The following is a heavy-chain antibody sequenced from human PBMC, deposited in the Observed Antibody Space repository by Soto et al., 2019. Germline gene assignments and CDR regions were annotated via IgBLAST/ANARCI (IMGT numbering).Heavy chain of an antibody. V-gene: IGHV3-21*01. CDR2: ISSSSSYI. J-gene: IGHJ4*02. Sequence: GGSLRLSCAASGFTFSSYSMNWVRQAPGKGLEWVSSISSSSSYIYYADSVKGRFTISRDNAKNSLYLQMNSLRAEDTAVYYCARDKSPTYYYDSSGYYPLGYWGQGTLVTVSS. CDR1: GFTFSSYS. D-gene: IGHD3-22*01. CDR3: ARDKSPTYYYDSSGYYPLGY.